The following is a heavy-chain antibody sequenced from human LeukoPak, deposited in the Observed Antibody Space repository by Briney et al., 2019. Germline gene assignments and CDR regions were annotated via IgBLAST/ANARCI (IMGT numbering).Heavy chain of an antibody. CDR3: ARGIAAAAPGAFDI. J-gene: IGHJ3*02. V-gene: IGHV4-59*01. CDR2: IYYSGST. CDR1: GGSISSYY. Sequence: SETLSLTCTVSGGSISSYYWSWIRQPPGKGLEWIGYIYYSGSTNYNPSLKSRVTISVDTSKNQFSLKLSSVTAADTAVYYCARGIAAAAPGAFDIWGQGTMVTVSS. D-gene: IGHD6-13*01.